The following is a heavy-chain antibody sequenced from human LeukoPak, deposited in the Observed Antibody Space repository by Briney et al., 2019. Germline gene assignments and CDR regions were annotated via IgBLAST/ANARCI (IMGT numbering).Heavy chain of an antibody. V-gene: IGHV4-31*03. Sequence: SETLSLTCTVSGGSISSGGYYWSWIRQHPGKGLEWIGCISYSGIAYYNPSLKSRVIVSVDTPRNQFSLDLSSVTAADTALYYCARVLYDYYFDFWGQGTLVTVSS. J-gene: IGHJ4*02. CDR3: ARVLYDYYFDF. D-gene: IGHD2/OR15-2a*01. CDR2: ISYSGIA. CDR1: GGSISSGGYY.